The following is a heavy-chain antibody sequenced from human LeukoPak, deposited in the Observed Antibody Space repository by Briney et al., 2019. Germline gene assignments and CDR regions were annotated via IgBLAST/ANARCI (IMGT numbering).Heavy chain of an antibody. CDR1: GFTFSSYG. CDR2: ISYDGSNK. D-gene: IGHD3-3*01. CDR3: ARPLRHYDFWSGYYDNYYYGMDV. Sequence: GGSLRLSCAASGFTFSSYGMHWVRQAPGKGLEWVAVISYDGSNKYYADSVKGRFTISRDNSKNTLYLQMNSLRAEDTAVYYCARPLRHYDFWSGYYDNYYYGMDVWGQGTTVTVSS. V-gene: IGHV3-30*03. J-gene: IGHJ6*02.